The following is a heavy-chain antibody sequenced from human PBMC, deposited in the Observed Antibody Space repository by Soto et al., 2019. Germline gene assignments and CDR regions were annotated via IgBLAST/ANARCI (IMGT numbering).Heavy chain of an antibody. CDR1: GGSIRRTKYH. J-gene: IGHJ4*02. D-gene: IGHD3-22*01. CDR2: IYYTGTT. CDR3: AKDYHSTGWDAAVDY. V-gene: IGHV4-39*07. Sequence: SETLPLTSPVSGGSIRRTKYHCGWIRKPPGKGLEWMGTIYYTGTTYDSPSLKSRVTISVDTSKNQFSLRLSSVTAADTAVYYCAKDYHSTGWDAAVDYWGQGTLVTVS.